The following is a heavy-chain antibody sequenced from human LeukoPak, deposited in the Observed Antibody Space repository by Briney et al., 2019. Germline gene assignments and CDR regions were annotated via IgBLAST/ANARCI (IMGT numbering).Heavy chain of an antibody. D-gene: IGHD2-2*01. CDR1: GFTVSSNY. V-gene: IGHV3-66*01. CDR2: IYSGGST. J-gene: IGHJ5*02. CDR3: ARDRGYCSSTSCYGHWFDP. Sequence: GGSLRLSCAASGFTVSSNYMSWVRQAPGKGLEWVSVIYSGGSTYYADSVKGRFTISRDNAKNSLYLQMNSLRAEDTAVYYCARDRGYCSSTSCYGHWFDPWGQGTLVTVSS.